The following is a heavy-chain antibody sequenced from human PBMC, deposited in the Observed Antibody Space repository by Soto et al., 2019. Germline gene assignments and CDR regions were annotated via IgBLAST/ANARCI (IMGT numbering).Heavy chain of an antibody. Sequence: ASVKVSCKASGYTFTSYGINWVRQATGQGLEWMGWMNPNSGNTGYAQKFQGRVTMTRNTSISTAYMELSSLRSEDTAVYYCARAYNGIFYYYYYMDVWGKGTTVTVSS. CDR3: ARAYNGIFYYYYYMDV. CDR1: GYTFTSYG. J-gene: IGHJ6*03. D-gene: IGHD1-1*01. CDR2: MNPNSGNT. V-gene: IGHV1-8*01.